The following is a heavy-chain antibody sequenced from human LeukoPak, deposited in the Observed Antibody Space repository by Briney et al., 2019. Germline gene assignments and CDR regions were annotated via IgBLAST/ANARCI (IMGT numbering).Heavy chain of an antibody. Sequence: ASVKVSCKASGYTFTSYDINWVRQATGQGLEWMGLMNPNSGNTGYAQKFQGRATITRNTSISTTYMELSSLRSEDTAVYYCARAPRDTRYYYYMDVWGKGTTVTVSS. V-gene: IGHV1-8*03. CDR1: GYTFTSYD. CDR2: MNPNSGNT. D-gene: IGHD2-2*01. CDR3: ARAPRDTRYYYYMDV. J-gene: IGHJ6*03.